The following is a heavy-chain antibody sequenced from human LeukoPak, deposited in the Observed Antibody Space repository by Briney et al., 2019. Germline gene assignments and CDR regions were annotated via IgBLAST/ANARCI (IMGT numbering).Heavy chain of an antibody. Sequence: GGSLRLSCAASGFTFSSYAMHWVRQAPGKGLEWVAVISYDGSNKYYADSVKGRFTISRDNSKNTLYLQMNSLRAEDTAVYYCARENGDYVVDYWGQGTLVTVSS. J-gene: IGHJ4*02. CDR2: ISYDGSNK. D-gene: IGHD4-17*01. CDR1: GFTFSSYA. CDR3: ARENGDYVVDY. V-gene: IGHV3-30-3*01.